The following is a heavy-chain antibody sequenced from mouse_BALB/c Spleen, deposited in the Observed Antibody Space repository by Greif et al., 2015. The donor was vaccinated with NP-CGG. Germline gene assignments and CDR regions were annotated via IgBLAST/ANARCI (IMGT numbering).Heavy chain of an antibody. D-gene: IGHD1-2*01. V-gene: IGHV3-5*02. CDR2: IYYSGTI. J-gene: IGHJ2*01. Sequence: EVQLQQSGPGLVKPSQTVSLTCTVTGISITTGNYRWSWIRQFPGNKLEWIGYIYYSGTITYNPSLTSRTTITRDTSXNQFFLEMNSVTAEDTATYYCARDYGYLYFDYWGQGTTLTVSS. CDR3: ARDYGYLYFDY. CDR1: GISITTGNYR.